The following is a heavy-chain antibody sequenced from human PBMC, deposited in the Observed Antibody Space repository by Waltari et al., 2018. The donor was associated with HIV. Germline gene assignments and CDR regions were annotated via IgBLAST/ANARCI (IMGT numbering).Heavy chain of an antibody. D-gene: IGHD6-19*01. CDR3: ARGHIEVAGFFDY. J-gene: IGHJ4*02. CDR1: GGSISNYY. Sequence: QVQLQESGPGLVKPSETLSLTCSVSGGSISNYYWSWIRQPPGKGLEWIAYIYYSGSTNYNPPLKSRVTISVDTSENQFSLNLTSVTAADTAVYYCARGHIEVAGFFDYWGQGVLVSVSS. CDR2: IYYSGST. V-gene: IGHV4-59*01.